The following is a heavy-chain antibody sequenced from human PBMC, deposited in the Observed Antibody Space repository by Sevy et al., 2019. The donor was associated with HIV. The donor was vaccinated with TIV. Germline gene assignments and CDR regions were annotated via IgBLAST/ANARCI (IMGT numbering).Heavy chain of an antibody. D-gene: IGHD3-22*01. J-gene: IGHJ4*02. CDR2: IYNNGNT. CDR3: AKVTYYYDSTGYPNYYFDY. V-gene: IGHV4-59*13. Sequence: SETLSLTCTVSGGSITSYYWSWIRQPPGNGLEWIGHIYNNGNTNYKPSLRSRVTISVDRSKNQFSLKLSSVTAADTAVYYCAKVTYYYDSTGYPNYYFDYWGQGTLVTVSS. CDR1: GGSITSYY.